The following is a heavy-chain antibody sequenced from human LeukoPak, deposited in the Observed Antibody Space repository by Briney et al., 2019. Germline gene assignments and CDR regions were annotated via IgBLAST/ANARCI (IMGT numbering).Heavy chain of an antibody. Sequence: GGSLRLSCAASGFTFSSYSMNWVRQAPGKGLEWVSSISSSSTYIHYADSVKGRFTISRDNAKKSLYLQMNSLRAEDTAVYYCARGPSSTNLLWFDYWGRGTLVTVSS. CDR1: GFTFSSYS. D-gene: IGHD2-2*01. CDR2: ISSSSTYI. J-gene: IGHJ4*02. V-gene: IGHV3-21*01. CDR3: ARGPSSTNLLWFDY.